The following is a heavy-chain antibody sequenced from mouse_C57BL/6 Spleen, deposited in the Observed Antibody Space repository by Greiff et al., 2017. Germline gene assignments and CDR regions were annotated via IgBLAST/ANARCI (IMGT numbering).Heavy chain of an antibody. D-gene: IGHD1-1*01. V-gene: IGHV1-5*01. J-gene: IGHJ1*03. CDR2: IYPGNSDT. CDR3: TTNYYGKRYFDV. CDR1: GYTFTSYW. Sequence: EVQLQQSGTVLARPGASVKMSCKTSGYTFTSYWMHWVKQRPGPGLEWIGAIYPGNSDTSYNQKLKGKAKLTAVTSASTAYMELSSLTNEDSAVYYCTTNYYGKRYFDVWGTGTTVTVSS.